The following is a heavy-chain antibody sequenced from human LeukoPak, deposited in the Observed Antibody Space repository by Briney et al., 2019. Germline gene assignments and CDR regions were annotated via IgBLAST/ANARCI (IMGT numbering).Heavy chain of an antibody. CDR1: GYTFTRYA. CDR3: ARDILGGYDPPVY. J-gene: IGHJ4*02. V-gene: IGHV7-4-1*02. D-gene: IGHD5-12*01. Sequence: ASVKVSCKASGYTFTRYAINWVRQAPGQGLEWMGWINTKTGNPTYAQDFTGRFVFSLDTSVSTAYMQISSLKAEDTAVYYCARDILGGYDPPVYWGQGTLVTVSS. CDR2: INTKTGNP.